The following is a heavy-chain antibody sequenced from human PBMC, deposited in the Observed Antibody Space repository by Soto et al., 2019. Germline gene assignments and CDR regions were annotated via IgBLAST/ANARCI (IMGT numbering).Heavy chain of an antibody. D-gene: IGHD1-20*01. CDR1: GGTFSSYA. CDR2: IIPIFGTA. Sequence: VKVSCKASGGTFSSYAISWVRQAPGQGLEWMGGIIPIFGTANYAQKFQGRVTITADESTSTAYMELSSLRSEDTAVYYCARGNNWITPFVVWGQGTLVTVSS. V-gene: IGHV1-69*01. CDR3: ARGNNWITPFVV. J-gene: IGHJ4*02.